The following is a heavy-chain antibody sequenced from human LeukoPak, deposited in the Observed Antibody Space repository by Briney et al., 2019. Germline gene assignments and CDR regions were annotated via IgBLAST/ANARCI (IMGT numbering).Heavy chain of an antibody. D-gene: IGHD1-26*01. Sequence: SETLSLTCGVSGGSISGTNCWSWVRQPPGQGLEWIGEIFLAGQTNYNPSLNGRVTMSLDKSSNQLSLHLTSVTAADTATYYCSRESGPFCPFGYWGQGTLVIVSS. CDR2: IFLAGQT. CDR3: SRESGPFCPFGY. V-gene: IGHV4/OR15-8*02. J-gene: IGHJ4*02. CDR1: GGSISGTNC.